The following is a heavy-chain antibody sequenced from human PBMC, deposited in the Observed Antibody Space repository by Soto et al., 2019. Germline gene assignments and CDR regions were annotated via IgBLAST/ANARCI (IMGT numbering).Heavy chain of an antibody. D-gene: IGHD2-2*02. CDR1: GGSISSGGYY. J-gene: IGHJ5*02. CDR3: ARMGYCSSTSCYKGPWFDP. Sequence: PSETLSLTCTVSGGSISSGGYYWSWIRQHPGKGLEWIGYIYYSGSTYYNPSLKSRVTISVDTSKNQFSLKLSSVTAADTAVYYCARMGYCSSTSCYKGPWFDPWGQGTLVTVSS. V-gene: IGHV4-31*03. CDR2: IYYSGST.